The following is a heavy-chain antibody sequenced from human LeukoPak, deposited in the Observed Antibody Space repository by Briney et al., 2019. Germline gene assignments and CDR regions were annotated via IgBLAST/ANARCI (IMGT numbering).Heavy chain of an antibody. CDR1: GFTFSSYS. CDR3: ARDLSGRGGWYLYYYYGMDV. CDR2: ISSSSSYI. Sequence: PGGSLRLSCAASGFTFSSYSMIWVRQAPGKGLEWVSSISSSSSYIYYADSVKGRFTISRDNAKNSLYLQMNSLRAEDTAVYYCARDLSGRGGWYLYYYYGMDVWGQGTTVTVSS. D-gene: IGHD6-19*01. V-gene: IGHV3-21*01. J-gene: IGHJ6*02.